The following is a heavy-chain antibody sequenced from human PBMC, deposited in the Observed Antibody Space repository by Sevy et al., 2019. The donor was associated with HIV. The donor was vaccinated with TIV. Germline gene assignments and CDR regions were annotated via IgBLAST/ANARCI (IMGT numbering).Heavy chain of an antibody. CDR1: GGSISSYY. J-gene: IGHJ5*02. D-gene: IGHD3-10*01. V-gene: IGHV4-59*01. CDR2: IYYSGST. Sequence: SETLSLTCTVSGGSISSYYWSWIRQPPGKGLEWIGYIYYSGSTNYNPSLKSRVTISVDTSKNQFSLKLGSVTAADTAVYYCARVGVDGSGSYYNENWFDPWGQGTLVTVSS. CDR3: ARVGVDGSGSYYNENWFDP.